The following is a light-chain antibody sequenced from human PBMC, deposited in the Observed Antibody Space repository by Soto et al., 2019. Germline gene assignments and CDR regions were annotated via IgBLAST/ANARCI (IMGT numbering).Light chain of an antibody. V-gene: IGLV4-69*01. Sequence: PVLTQSPSASASLGASVKLTCTLSSGHSRNAIAWHQQLPQKGPRYLMKINNDGSHTKGAGIPDRFSGSSSGAERYLIISSLQSDDEADYYCQTWETGSVIFGGGTKLTVL. CDR2: INNDGSH. J-gene: IGLJ2*01. CDR3: QTWETGSVI. CDR1: SGHSRNA.